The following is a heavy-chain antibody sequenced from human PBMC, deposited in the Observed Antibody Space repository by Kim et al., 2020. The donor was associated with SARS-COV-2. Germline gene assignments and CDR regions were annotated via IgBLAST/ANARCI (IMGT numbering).Heavy chain of an antibody. CDR3: ARRGGRSTGDAFDI. J-gene: IGHJ3*02. Sequence: ASVKVSCKASGYTFTSYAMHWVRQAPGKRLEWMGWINAGNGNTKYSQKFQGRVTITRDTSASTAYMELSSLRSEDTAVYYCARRGGRSTGDAFDIWGQGTMVTVSS. D-gene: IGHD3-10*01. CDR1: GYTFTSYA. V-gene: IGHV1-3*01. CDR2: INAGNGNT.